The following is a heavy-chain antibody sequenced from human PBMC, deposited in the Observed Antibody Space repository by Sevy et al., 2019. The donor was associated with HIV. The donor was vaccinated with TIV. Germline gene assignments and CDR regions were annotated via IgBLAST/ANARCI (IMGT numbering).Heavy chain of an antibody. D-gene: IGHD4-17*01. CDR2: ISYDGSNK. Sequence: GGSLRLSCAASGFTFSSYGMHWVRHAPGKGLEWVAVISYDGSNKYYADSVKGRFTISRDNSKNTLYLQMNSLRAEDTAVYYCAKAAYGQGYYFDYWGQGTLVTVSS. V-gene: IGHV3-30*18. J-gene: IGHJ4*02. CDR1: GFTFSSYG. CDR3: AKAAYGQGYYFDY.